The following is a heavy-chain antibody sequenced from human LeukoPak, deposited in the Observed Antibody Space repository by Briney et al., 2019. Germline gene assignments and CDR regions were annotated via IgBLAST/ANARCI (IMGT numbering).Heavy chain of an antibody. CDR2: IDKDGRKT. V-gene: IGHV3-43*02. CDR3: ATWAFYHSLDV. Sequence: GGSLRLSCAASGVTLGGFAMHWVRQAPGKGLEWVSLIDKDGRKTYYADSVKGRFTISRDNSKKSLYLQMTSLRTEDTALYYCATWAFYHSLDVWGQGATVTVSS. J-gene: IGHJ6*02. D-gene: IGHD1-26*01. CDR1: GVTLGGFA.